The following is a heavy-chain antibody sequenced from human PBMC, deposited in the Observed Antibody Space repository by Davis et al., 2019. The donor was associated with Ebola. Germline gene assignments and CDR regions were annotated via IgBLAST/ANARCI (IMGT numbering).Heavy chain of an antibody. V-gene: IGHV1-8*02. Sequence: AASVKVSCKASGYTFTGYYMHWVRQAPGQGLEWMGRINPNSGNTGYAQNFQGRVTMTRNTSISTAYMELSSLRSEDTAVYYCARAVRYPVVVTRSSRKYYFDYWGQGTRVTVSS. D-gene: IGHD2-2*01. CDR2: INPNSGNT. CDR3: ARAVRYPVVVTRSSRKYYFDY. CDR1: GYTFTGYY. J-gene: IGHJ4*02.